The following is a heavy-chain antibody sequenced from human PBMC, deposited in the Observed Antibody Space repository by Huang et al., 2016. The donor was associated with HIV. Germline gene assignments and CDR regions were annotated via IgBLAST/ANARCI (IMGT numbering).Heavy chain of an antibody. D-gene: IGHD3-22*01. V-gene: IGHV3-15*01. CDR2: IKSKTDGWTT. J-gene: IGHJ4*02. Sequence: EVQLVESGGGLVKPGGSLRLSCAASGFTFSKAWMSWVRQAPGKGLEWVGRIKSKTDGWTTDYTAPVKGRIISRDESRNTLYLQMNSLKTEDTAVYYCTTHRDYYDSSGYYFGNYWGQGTLVTVSS. CDR3: TTHRDYYDSSGYYFGNY. CDR1: GFTFSKAW.